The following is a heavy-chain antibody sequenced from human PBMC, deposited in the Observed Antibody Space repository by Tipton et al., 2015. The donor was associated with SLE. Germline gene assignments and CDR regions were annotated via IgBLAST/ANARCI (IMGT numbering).Heavy chain of an antibody. V-gene: IGHV4-59*01. CDR2: IYYSGST. Sequence: TLSLTCTVSGGPISTYYWSWIRQTPGKGLEWIGYIYYSGSTNYNPSLKSRVTISVDTSKNQFSLKLSSVTAADTAVYYCARDGSDWGQGTLVTVSS. CDR3: ARDGSD. D-gene: IGHD6-25*01. CDR1: GGPISTYY. J-gene: IGHJ4*02.